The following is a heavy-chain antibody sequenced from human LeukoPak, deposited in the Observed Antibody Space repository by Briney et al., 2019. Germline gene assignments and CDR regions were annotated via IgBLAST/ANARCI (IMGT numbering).Heavy chain of an antibody. J-gene: IGHJ4*02. CDR3: ARVTIAGDSSGGRMGY. D-gene: IGHD3-22*01. CDR1: GGTFSSYA. CDR2: IIPILGIA. Sequence: SVKVSCKASGGTFSSYAISWVRQAPGQGLEWMGRIIPILGIANYAQKFQGRVTIAADKSTSTAYMELCRLRSDDTAVYYCARVTIAGDSSGGRMGYWGQGTLVTVSS. V-gene: IGHV1-69*04.